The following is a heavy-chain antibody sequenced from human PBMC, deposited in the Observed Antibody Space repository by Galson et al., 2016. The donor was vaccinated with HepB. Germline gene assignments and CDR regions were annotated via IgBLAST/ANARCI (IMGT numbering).Heavy chain of an antibody. Sequence: SLRLSCAVSGFTFSNYAMSWVRQAPGKGLEWVSGINNSGGKTYYADSVKGRFTISRDNSKNTLFLQMNSLRAEDTAVYYCALVSRVTVFGVVKDYWGQGTRVTVSS. J-gene: IGHJ4*02. D-gene: IGHD3-3*01. CDR1: GFTFSNYA. V-gene: IGHV3-23*01. CDR3: ALVSRVTVFGVVKDY. CDR2: INNSGGKT.